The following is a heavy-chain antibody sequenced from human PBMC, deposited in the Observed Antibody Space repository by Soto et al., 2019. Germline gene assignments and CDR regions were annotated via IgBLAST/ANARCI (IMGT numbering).Heavy chain of an antibody. CDR3: ARRTPFYASGSSRFDP. J-gene: IGHJ5*02. Sequence: SETLSLTCNVSGGSIANTDDYWGWIRQPPGKGLEWIGTMDYSGDTKYNPSLKSRVTVSVDTSNNQLSLRLTSVTSADTAVYYCARRTPFYASGSSRFDPWGQGALVTVSS. CDR2: MDYSGDT. CDR1: GGSIANTDDY. V-gene: IGHV4-39*01. D-gene: IGHD3-10*01.